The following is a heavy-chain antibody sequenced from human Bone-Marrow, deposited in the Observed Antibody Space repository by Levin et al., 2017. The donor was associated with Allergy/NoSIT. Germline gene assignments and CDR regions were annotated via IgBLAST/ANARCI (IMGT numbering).Heavy chain of an antibody. CDR3: AAKGPAAYCTGFCDSDAFDS. J-gene: IGHJ3*02. CDR1: GFAFITSA. Sequence: AASVKVSCKASGFAFITSAVQWVRQARGQRPEWIGWIVVGSGNTAYAQKFQGRVSIIRDTSTATAYMELSSLISEDTALYYCAAKGPAAYCTGFCDSDAFDSWGQGTVVTVSS. CDR2: IVVGSGNT. D-gene: IGHD2-8*02. V-gene: IGHV1-58*01.